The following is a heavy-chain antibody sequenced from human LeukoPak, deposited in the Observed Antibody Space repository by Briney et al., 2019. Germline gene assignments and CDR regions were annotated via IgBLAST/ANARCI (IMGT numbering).Heavy chain of an antibody. D-gene: IGHD3-22*01. CDR3: AKDYYYDSSGYYPFPTLDY. Sequence: PGGSLRLSCAASGFTFSSYAMSWVRQAPGTGLEWVSAISGSGGSTYYADSVKGRFTISRDNSKNTVYLQMNSLRAEDTAVYYCAKDYYYDSSGYYPFPTLDYWGQGTLVTVSS. CDR1: GFTFSSYA. J-gene: IGHJ4*02. V-gene: IGHV3-23*01. CDR2: ISGSGGST.